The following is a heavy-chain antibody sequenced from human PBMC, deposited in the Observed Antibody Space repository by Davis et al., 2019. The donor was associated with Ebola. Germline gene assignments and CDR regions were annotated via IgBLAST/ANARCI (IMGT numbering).Heavy chain of an antibody. CDR2: IYWDDYK. V-gene: IGHV2-5*02. J-gene: IGHJ4*02. CDR3: ARSLWDDRNCDF. CDR1: GFSLTTDRAG. Sequence: SGPTLVTPTQTLTLTCSFSGFSLTTDRAGVAWIRQPPGKALEWLGVIYWDDYKYYMTSLRDRLTLAMDTSRNHVVLTMTNMDPVDTGIYYCARSLWDDRNCDFWGLGIPVSVLS. D-gene: IGHD1-1*01.